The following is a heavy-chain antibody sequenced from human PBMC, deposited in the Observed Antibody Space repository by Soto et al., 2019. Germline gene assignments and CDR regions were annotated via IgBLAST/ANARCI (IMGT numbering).Heavy chain of an antibody. Sequence: ASVKVSCKASGGTFSSYAISWVRQAPGQRLEWMGWINAGNGNTKYSQKFQGRVTITRDTSASTAYMELSSLRSEDTAVYYCAREGGDGYNELWYSDLWGRGTLVTSPQ. V-gene: IGHV1-3*01. CDR1: GGTFSSYA. CDR2: INAGNGNT. J-gene: IGHJ2*01. CDR3: AREGGDGYNELWYSDL. D-gene: IGHD3-16*01.